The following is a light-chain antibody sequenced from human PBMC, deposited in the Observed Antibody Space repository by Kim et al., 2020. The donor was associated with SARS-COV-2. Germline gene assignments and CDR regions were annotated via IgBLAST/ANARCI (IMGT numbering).Light chain of an antibody. J-gene: IGKJ1*01. Sequence: GDRVTITCRASQSITTYLNWYQQKPGKAPELLIYAASNLQSGAPSRFSGSGSGTDFTLTISSLQPEDFATYYCQQTYSAPPTFGHGTKVDIK. V-gene: IGKV1-39*01. CDR2: AAS. CDR1: QSITTY. CDR3: QQTYSAPPT.